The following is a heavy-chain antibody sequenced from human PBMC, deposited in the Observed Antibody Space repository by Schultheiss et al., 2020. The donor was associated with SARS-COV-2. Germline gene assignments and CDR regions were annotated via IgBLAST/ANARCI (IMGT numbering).Heavy chain of an antibody. Sequence: ASVKVSCKASGYTFTSYGISWVRQAPGQGLEWMGWISAYNGNTNYALKVQGRVSLTTDTSTSTGYLELRSLRSDDTAVYYCARYGITIFGAPTGMDVWGQGTTVTVSS. D-gene: IGHD3-3*01. CDR1: GYTFTSYG. J-gene: IGHJ6*02. V-gene: IGHV1-18*01. CDR3: ARYGITIFGAPTGMDV. CDR2: ISAYNGNT.